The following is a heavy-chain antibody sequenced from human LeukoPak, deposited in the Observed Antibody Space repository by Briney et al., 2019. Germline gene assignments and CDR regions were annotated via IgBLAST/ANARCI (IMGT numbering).Heavy chain of an antibody. D-gene: IGHD2-15*01. CDR3: ATVGALYCSGGSCYWAWSYFDY. CDR2: FDPEDGET. V-gene: IGHV1-24*01. J-gene: IGHJ4*02. CDR1: GYTLTELS. Sequence: ASVKVSCKVSGYTLTELSMHWVRQAPGKGLEWMGGFDPEDGETIYAQKFQGRVTMTEDTSTDTAYMELSSLRSEDMAVYYCATVGALYCSGGSCYWAWSYFDYWGQGTLVTVSS.